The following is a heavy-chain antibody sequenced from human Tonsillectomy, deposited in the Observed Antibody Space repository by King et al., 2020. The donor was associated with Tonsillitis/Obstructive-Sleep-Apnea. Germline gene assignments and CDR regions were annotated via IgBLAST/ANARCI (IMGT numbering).Heavy chain of an antibody. D-gene: IGHD1-1*01. CDR2: IKANTDGGTT. CDR1: GFTFYNAG. CDR3: TTNWNEYDAFDI. J-gene: IGHJ3*02. V-gene: IGHV3-15*01. Sequence: QLVQSGGGLVKPGGSLRLSCVASGFTFYNAGMSWVRQAPGKGLEWVGRIKANTDGGTTDFPAPVKGRFTISRDDARNTLYLQMSRLRSEDTAVYFCTTNWNEYDAFDIWGQGTMVTVSS.